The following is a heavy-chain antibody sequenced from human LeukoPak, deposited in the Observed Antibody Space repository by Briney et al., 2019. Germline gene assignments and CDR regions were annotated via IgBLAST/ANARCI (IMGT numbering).Heavy chain of an antibody. V-gene: IGHV4-61*02. CDR2: VYTSGST. CDR1: GGSINSGTYY. D-gene: IGHD6-19*01. CDR3: ARGRGWIYDS. J-gene: IGHJ4*02. Sequence: SETLSLTCNVSGGSINSGTYYWGWIRQPAGKGLEWIGRVYTSGSTNCNPSLKSRVTMSLDTSKNQFSLKLSSVTAADTAVYYCARGRGWIYDSWGRGTLVTVSS.